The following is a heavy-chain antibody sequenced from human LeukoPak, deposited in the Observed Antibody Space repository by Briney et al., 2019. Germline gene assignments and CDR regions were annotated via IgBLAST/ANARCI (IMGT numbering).Heavy chain of an antibody. CDR3: ARSVGKNFDY. Sequence: PGGSLRLFCAASGFTFSDYWVHWVRQAPGKGLVWVSRINSDGTSTTYADSVKGRFTISRDNAKNTVFLQMNSLRAEDTALYYCARSVGKNFDYRGQGTLVTVSS. CDR1: GFTFSDYW. CDR2: INSDGTST. D-gene: IGHD2-15*01. J-gene: IGHJ4*02. V-gene: IGHV3-74*01.